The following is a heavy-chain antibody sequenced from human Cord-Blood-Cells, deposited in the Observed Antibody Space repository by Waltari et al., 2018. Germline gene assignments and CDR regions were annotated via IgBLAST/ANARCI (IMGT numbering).Heavy chain of an antibody. CDR3: ARARTGDDAFDI. D-gene: IGHD7-27*01. J-gene: IGHJ3*02. Sequence: QVQLQESGPGLVKPSQTLSLTCTVSGGSISSGGYYWSWIRQHPGKGLEWIGYIYYSGSTSYTPSLKSRVNISLDTSKNQFSLKLSSVTAADTAVYYCARARTGDDAFDIWGQGTMVTVSS. CDR2: IYYSGST. CDR1: GGSISSGGYY. V-gene: IGHV4-31*03.